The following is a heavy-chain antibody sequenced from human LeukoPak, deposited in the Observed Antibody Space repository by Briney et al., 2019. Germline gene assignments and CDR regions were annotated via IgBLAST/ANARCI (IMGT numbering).Heavy chain of an antibody. D-gene: IGHD3-10*01. CDR3: ATTPGAYYYYHMDV. CDR1: GFTFSTYV. Sequence: GGSLRLSCAASGFTFSTYVMTWVRQAPGKGLEWVSAILGSGGGTYYTDSVKGRFTISRDNSKNTLYLQMNSLRAEDTAVYYCATTPGAYYYYHMDVWGQGTTVTVSS. J-gene: IGHJ6*02. V-gene: IGHV3-23*01. CDR2: ILGSGGGT.